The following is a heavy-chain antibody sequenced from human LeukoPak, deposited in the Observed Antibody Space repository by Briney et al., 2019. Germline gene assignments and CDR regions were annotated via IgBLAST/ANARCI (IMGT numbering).Heavy chain of an antibody. CDR1: GYTFTGYY. CDR3: ARANTDFWSGYSTDY. D-gene: IGHD3-3*01. V-gene: IGHV1-2*02. J-gene: IGHJ4*02. CDR2: INPNSGGK. Sequence: ASAKVSCKASGYTFTGYYMHWVRQAPGQGLEWMGWINPNSGGKNYAQKFQGRVTMTRDTSISTAYMELSRLRSDDTAVYYCARANTDFWSGYSTDYWGQGTLVTVSS.